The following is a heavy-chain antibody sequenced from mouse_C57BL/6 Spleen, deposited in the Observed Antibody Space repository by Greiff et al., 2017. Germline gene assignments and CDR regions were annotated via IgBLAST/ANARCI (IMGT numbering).Heavy chain of an antibody. CDR1: GYTFTSYW. J-gene: IGHJ1*03. D-gene: IGHD2-3*01. V-gene: IGHV1-50*01. Sequence: QVQLQQPGAELVKPGASVKLSCKASGYTFTSYWMQWVKQRPGQGLEWIGEIDPSDSYTNYNQKVKGKATLTVDTSSSTAYMQLSILTSEDSAVYYGARTGGYSYGYFDVWGTGTTVTVSS. CDR3: ARTGGYSYGYFDV. CDR2: IDPSDSYT.